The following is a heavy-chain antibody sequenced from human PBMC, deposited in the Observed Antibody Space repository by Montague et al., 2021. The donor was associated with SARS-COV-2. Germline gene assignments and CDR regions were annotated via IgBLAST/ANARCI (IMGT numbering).Heavy chain of an antibody. Sequence: PALVKPTQTLTLTCTFSGFSLSTSGMCVSWIRQPPGKALEWLALIDWDDDKYYSTSLKTRLTISKDTSKNQVVLTVTNMDPVDTATYHCARSFSIFGVVIIPAYFDYWGQGTLVTVSS. J-gene: IGHJ4*02. CDR2: IDWDDDK. V-gene: IGHV2-70*01. D-gene: IGHD3-3*01. CDR1: GFSLSTSGMC. CDR3: ARSFSIFGVVIIPAYFDY.